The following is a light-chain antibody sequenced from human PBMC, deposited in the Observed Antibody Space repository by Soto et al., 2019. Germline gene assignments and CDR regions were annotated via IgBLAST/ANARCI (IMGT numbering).Light chain of an antibody. V-gene: IGKV1-39*01. CDR3: QQCYSHPT. J-gene: IGKJ5*01. CDR2: STS. CDR1: QMISTY. Sequence: DIQMTQSPSSLSASVGDRVIITCRASQMISTYLNWYQQKPGKAPTLLIYSTSTLQTGAPSRFSGSGSGTDFTLTISSVQHEDVATYYCQQCYSHPTFGQGTRLEIK.